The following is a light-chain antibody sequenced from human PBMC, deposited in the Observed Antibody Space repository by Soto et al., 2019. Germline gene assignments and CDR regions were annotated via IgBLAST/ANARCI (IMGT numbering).Light chain of an antibody. CDR3: RQGSNWPLT. CDR1: QSVNNY. J-gene: IGKJ4*01. CDR2: DAS. V-gene: IGKV3-11*01. Sequence: EIVLTQSPATLSFSPGERATLSCRASQSVNNYLAWYHQKPGQAPRLLTYDASSRATDIPARFSGSGSGTDLTLSISILEPEGFADYYCRQGSNWPLTFGGGTMVE.